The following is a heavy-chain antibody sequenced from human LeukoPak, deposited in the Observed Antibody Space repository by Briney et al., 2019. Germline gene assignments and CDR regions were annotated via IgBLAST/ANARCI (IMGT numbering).Heavy chain of an antibody. V-gene: IGHV3-74*01. CDR1: GFTFSSYW. Sequence: GGSLSLYCAASGFTFSSYWMRWVRQAAGKGLVWVSRINTDGSSTSYAVSGKGRFTISRDNAKNTLYLQMNSLRAEDTAVYYCAREGRRWLQLQVWGQGTMVTVSS. D-gene: IGHD5-24*01. J-gene: IGHJ3*01. CDR3: AREGRRWLQLQV. CDR2: INTDGSST.